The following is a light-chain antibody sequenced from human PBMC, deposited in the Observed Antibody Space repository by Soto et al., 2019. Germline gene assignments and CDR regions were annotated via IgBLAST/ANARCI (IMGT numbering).Light chain of an antibody. V-gene: IGKV3-11*01. CDR3: TTRRKWNFN. Sequence: IFLTQSPSTLSWSPGERATLSCRASQSVNNYFAWYQQKPGQAPRLLIYAAYNRATGIPARFSGSGSGTELPLTISSLEPEDSAVYYCTTRRKWNFNFGPGTNVDIK. CDR1: QSVNNY. CDR2: AAY. J-gene: IGKJ3*01.